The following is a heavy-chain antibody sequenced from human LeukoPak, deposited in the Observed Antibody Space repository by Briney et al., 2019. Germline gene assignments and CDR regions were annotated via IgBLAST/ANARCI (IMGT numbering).Heavy chain of an antibody. CDR2: FYPGDSDN. CDR1: GYSFTTYW. D-gene: IGHD1-1*01. CDR3: ARGPRGGNWNEALDY. V-gene: IGHV5-51*01. Sequence: GESLKISCKASGYSFTTYWIGWVRQMPGKGLEWMGMFYPGDSDNRYSLSFQGQVTISADKSITTAYLQWSSLKASDTAMYYCARGPRGGNWNEALDYWGQGTLVTISS. J-gene: IGHJ4*02.